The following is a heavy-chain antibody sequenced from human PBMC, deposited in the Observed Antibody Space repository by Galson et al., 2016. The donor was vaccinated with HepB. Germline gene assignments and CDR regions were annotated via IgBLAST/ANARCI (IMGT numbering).Heavy chain of an antibody. J-gene: IGHJ3*02. CDR3: ARRPYGDAFDI. CDR1: RGSISGYY. CDR2: IYYSGST. V-gene: IGHV4-59*08. D-gene: IGHD3-16*01. Sequence: ATLSLTCTVSRGSISGYYWNWIRQPPGKGLEWIGYIYYSGSTNYNPSLKSRVTIPVDTSKNQFSLKLSSVTAADTAVYYCARRPYGDAFDIWGQGTVVTVSS.